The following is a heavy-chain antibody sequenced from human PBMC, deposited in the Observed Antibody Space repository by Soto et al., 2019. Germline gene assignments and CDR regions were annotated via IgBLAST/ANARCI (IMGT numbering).Heavy chain of an antibody. CDR3: ARGPTDSSGYPSYYYYGMDV. V-gene: IGHV3-48*02. CDR2: ISSSSSTI. CDR1: GFTFSSYS. Sequence: GGSLRLSCAASGFTFSSYSMNWVRQAPGKGLEWVSYISSSSSTIYYADSVKGRFTISRDSAKNSLYLQMNSLRDEDTAVYYCARGPTDSSGYPSYYYYGMDVWGQGTTVTVSS. J-gene: IGHJ6*02. D-gene: IGHD3-22*01.